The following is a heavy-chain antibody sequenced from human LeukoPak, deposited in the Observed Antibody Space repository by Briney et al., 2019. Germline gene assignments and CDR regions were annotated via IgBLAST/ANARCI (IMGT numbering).Heavy chain of an antibody. Sequence: SETLSLTCTVSGGSISSYYWSWIRQPPGKGLEWIGYIYYSGSTNYNPSLKSRVTISVDTSQNQFSLKLSSVTAADTAVYYCARETVLVYYYDSSGHFDYWGQGTLVTVSS. J-gene: IGHJ4*02. D-gene: IGHD3-22*01. CDR2: IYYSGST. CDR1: GGSISSYY. V-gene: IGHV4-59*01. CDR3: ARETVLVYYYDSSGHFDY.